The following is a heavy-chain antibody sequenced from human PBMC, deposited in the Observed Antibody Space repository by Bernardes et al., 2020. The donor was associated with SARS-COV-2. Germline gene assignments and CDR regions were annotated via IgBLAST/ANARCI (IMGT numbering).Heavy chain of an antibody. D-gene: IGHD1-26*01. V-gene: IGHV3-21*01. CDR3: ARDPSNSGSYLRYDY. CDR1: GFTFSGNS. Sequence: GGSLRLSCVASGFTFSGNSMNWVRQAPGKGLEWVSSISSSGSYIYYADSVKGRFTISRDNAKNSLFLQMNSLRAEDTAVYYCARDPSNSGSYLRYDYWGQGTLVTVSS. CDR2: ISSSGSYI. J-gene: IGHJ4*02.